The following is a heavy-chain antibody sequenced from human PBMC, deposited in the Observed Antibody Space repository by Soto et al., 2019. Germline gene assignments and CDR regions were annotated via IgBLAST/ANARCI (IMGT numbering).Heavy chain of an antibody. J-gene: IGHJ4*02. CDR2: IKSKTDGGTT. CDR3: TTHSGVVVPAAFDY. CDR1: GFTFSNAW. V-gene: IGHV3-15*01. Sequence: EVQLVESGGGLVKPGGSLRLSCAASGFTFSNAWMSWVRQAPGKGLEWVGRIKSKTDGGTTDYAAPVKGRFTISRDDSKNTLYLQMNSLKTEDTAVYYCTTHSGVVVPAAFDYWGQGTLVTVSS. D-gene: IGHD2-2*01.